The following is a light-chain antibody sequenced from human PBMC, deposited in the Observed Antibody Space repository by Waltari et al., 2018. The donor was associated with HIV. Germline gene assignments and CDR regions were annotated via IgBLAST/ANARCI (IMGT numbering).Light chain of an antibody. CDR2: GAS. CDR1: QPVSSSH. J-gene: IGKJ1*01. Sequence: DTALTQSPGTLSLSPGEAAILSCRTSQPVSSSHLGWYQKKPGQAPRLLVYGASTRAAGIPDRFSGSGSGADFTLSISRLEPEDFAVYYCHQYGSSPETFGQGTKV. V-gene: IGKV3-20*01. CDR3: HQYGSSPET.